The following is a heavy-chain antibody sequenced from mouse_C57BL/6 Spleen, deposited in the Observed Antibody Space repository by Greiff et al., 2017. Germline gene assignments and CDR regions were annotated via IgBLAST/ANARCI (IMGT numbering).Heavy chain of an antibody. J-gene: IGHJ2*01. Sequence: QVQLKQSGPELVKPGASVKISCKASGYAFSSSWMNWVKQRHGKGLEWIGRIYPGDGDSNYNGKFKGKATLTVDKSYSTTYMQLSSLTAEESAVYFCARYRLVGDFDYWGQGTTLTVSS. CDR3: ARYRLVGDFDY. V-gene: IGHV1-82*01. CDR2: IYPGDGDS. CDR1: GYAFSSSW. D-gene: IGHD1-1*02.